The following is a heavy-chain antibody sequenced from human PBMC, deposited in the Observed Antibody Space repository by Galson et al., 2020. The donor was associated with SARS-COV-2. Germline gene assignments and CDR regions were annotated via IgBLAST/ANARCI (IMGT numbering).Heavy chain of an antibody. CDR3: ASALRPGYFDY. CDR1: GFTFSSYG. CDR2: IWYDGSNK. V-gene: IGHV3-33*01. Sequence: GGSLRLSCAASGFTFSSYGMHWVRQAPGKGLEWVAVIWYDGSNKYYADSVKGRFTISRDNSKNTLYLQMNSLRAEDTAVYYCASALRPGYFDYWGLGTLVTVSS. J-gene: IGHJ4*02. D-gene: IGHD4-17*01.